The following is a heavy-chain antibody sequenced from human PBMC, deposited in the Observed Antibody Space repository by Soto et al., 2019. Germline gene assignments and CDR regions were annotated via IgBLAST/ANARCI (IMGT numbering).Heavy chain of an antibody. CDR2: IYVGDSDT. V-gene: IGHV5-51*01. CDR3: ARLVGSTRYGMDV. J-gene: IGHJ6*02. D-gene: IGHD2-2*01. Sequence: GESLKISCKGSGYSFTNYWIAWVRQMPGKDLEWMGIIYVGDSDTRYSPSFQGQVTMSVDKSTSTAYLQWGSLKASDTAIYYCARLVGSTRYGMDVWGQGTTVTVSS. CDR1: GYSFTNYW.